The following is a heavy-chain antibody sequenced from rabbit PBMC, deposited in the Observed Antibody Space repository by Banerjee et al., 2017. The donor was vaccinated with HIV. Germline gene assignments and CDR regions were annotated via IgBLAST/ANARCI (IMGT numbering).Heavy chain of an antibody. CDR1: GFGFSSNA. Sequence: EESGGDLVKPGASLTLTCKASGFGFSSNAMCWVRQAPGKGLEWIACIYNGDGSTYYASWVNGRFTISRSTSLNTVTLQMTSLTAADTATYFCARSASASGTYMNLWGPGTLVTVS. D-gene: IGHD1-1*01. CDR3: ARSASASGTYMNL. CDR2: IYNGDGST. V-gene: IGHV1S47*01. J-gene: IGHJ4*01.